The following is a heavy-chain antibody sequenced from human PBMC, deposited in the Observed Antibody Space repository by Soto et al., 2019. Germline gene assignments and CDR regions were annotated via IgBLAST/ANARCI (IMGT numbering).Heavy chain of an antibody. V-gene: IGHV1-69*01. CDR3: ARETAAGTAFDY. D-gene: IGHD6-13*01. CDR1: GDTFNNYA. CDR2: IIPLFGTA. Sequence: QAQLVQSGAEVNKPGSSVKVSCKASGDTFNNYAVSWVRQAPGQGLEWMGGIIPLFGTANYEQKFQGRVTITADESTSTAYMELSSLRSEDTAVYYCARETAAGTAFDYWGQGTLVTVSS. J-gene: IGHJ4*02.